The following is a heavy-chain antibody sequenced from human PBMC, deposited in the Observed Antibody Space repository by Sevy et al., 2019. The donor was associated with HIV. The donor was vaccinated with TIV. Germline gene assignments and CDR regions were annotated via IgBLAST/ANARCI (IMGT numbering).Heavy chain of an antibody. D-gene: IGHD4-4*01. Sequence: GGSLRLSCAASGFTVSSNYMSWVRQAPGKGLEWVSVIYSGGSTYYADSVKGRFTISRDNSKNTLYLQMNSLRSEDTAVYYCGSTVTTLIYYDYGMDVWGQGTTVTVSS. CDR2: IYSGGST. J-gene: IGHJ6*02. V-gene: IGHV3-66*01. CDR3: GSTVTTLIYYDYGMDV. CDR1: GFTVSSNY.